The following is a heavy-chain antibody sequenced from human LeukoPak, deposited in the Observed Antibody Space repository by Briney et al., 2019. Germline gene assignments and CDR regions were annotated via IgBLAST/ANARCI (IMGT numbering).Heavy chain of an antibody. CDR3: AKNSATVTLPPFDY. V-gene: IGHV3-23*01. Sequence: GGPLRLSCAASGFTFSSYAMSWVRQAPGKGLEWVSAISGSGRITSYADSVKGRFTISRDNSKNTLYLQMNSLRAEDTAVYYCAKNSATVTLPPFDYWGQGTLVTVSS. CDR1: GFTFSSYA. J-gene: IGHJ4*02. CDR2: ISGSGRIT. D-gene: IGHD4-17*01.